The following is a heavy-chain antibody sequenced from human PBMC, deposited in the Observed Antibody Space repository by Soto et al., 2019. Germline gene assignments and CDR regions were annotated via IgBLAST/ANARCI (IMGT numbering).Heavy chain of an antibody. CDR1: GGSISSYY. Sequence: SETLSLTCTVSGGSISSYYWSWIRQPPGKGLEWIGYIYYSGSTNYNPSLKSRVTISVDTSKNQFSLKLSSVTAADTAVYYCARLWVENPTYYYDSSGYFDYWGQGTLVTVSS. J-gene: IGHJ4*02. CDR3: ARLWVENPTYYYDSSGYFDY. V-gene: IGHV4-59*08. CDR2: IYYSGST. D-gene: IGHD3-22*01.